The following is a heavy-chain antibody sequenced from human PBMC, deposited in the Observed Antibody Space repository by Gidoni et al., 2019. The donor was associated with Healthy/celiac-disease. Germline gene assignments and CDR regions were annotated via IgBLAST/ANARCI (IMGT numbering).Heavy chain of an antibody. D-gene: IGHD4-17*01. CDR2: IIPIFGTA. V-gene: IGHV1-69*01. Sequence: QVQLVQSGAEVKKPGSSVKVSCKASGGTFSSYAISWVRQAPGQGLEWMGGIIPIFGTANYAQKFQGRVTITADESTSTAYMELSSLRSEDTAVYYCASRIYYGGKRDYYYYYYMDVWGKGTTVTVSS. CDR1: GGTFSSYA. J-gene: IGHJ6*03. CDR3: ASRIYYGGKRDYYYYYYMDV.